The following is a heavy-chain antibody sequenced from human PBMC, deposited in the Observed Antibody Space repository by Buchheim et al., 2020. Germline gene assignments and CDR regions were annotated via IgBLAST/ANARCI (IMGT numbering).Heavy chain of an antibody. CDR2: ISGSGSST. CDR1: GFTFSNYV. CDR3: AKGYNWNDLGVMDV. V-gene: IGHV3-23*01. J-gene: IGHJ6*01. D-gene: IGHD1-1*01. Sequence: DVHLLESGGGLVQPGGSLRLSCSASGFTFSNYVMSWVRQAPGKGLEWVSFISGSGSSTYYADSVRGRFTISRDNFKKTVYLQMNSLRAEDTAVYYCAKGYNWNDLGVMDVWGQGTT.